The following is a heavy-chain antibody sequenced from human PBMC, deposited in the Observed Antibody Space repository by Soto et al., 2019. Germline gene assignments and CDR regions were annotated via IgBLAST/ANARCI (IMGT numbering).Heavy chain of an antibody. V-gene: IGHV1-69*12. CDR1: GGTFSSYA. CDR2: SIPIFGTA. CDR3: ARGVFRPYSSSWYFDY. D-gene: IGHD6-13*01. Sequence: QVQLVQSGAEVKKPGSSVKVSCKASGGTFSSYAISWVRQAPGQGLEWMGGSIPIFGTANYAQKFQGRVTITADESTSTAYRELSSLRSEDTAVDYCARGVFRPYSSSWYFDYWGQRTLVTVSS. J-gene: IGHJ4*02.